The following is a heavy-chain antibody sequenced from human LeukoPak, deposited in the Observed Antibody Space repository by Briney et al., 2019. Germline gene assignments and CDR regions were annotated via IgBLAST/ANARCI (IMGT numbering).Heavy chain of an antibody. D-gene: IGHD6-13*01. CDR2: INHSGST. V-gene: IGHV4-34*01. J-gene: IGHJ4*02. Sequence: SETLSLTCAVYGGSFSAYYWTWIRQPPRKGLEWIGEINHSGSTNYNPSLKSRVTISVDTSKNQFSLKLSSVTAADTAVYYCASGGNTAAGTRSGIGDYWGQGTLVTVSS. CDR3: ASGGNTAAGTRSGIGDY. CDR1: GGSFSAYY.